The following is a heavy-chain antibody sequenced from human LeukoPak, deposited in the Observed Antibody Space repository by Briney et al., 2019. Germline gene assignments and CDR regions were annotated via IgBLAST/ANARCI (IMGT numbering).Heavy chain of an antibody. V-gene: IGHV3-21*01. CDR3: ARDHYSSSSQGFDP. Sequence: GGSLRLSCAASGFTFSSYSMNWVRQAPGKGLEWVSSISSSSSYIYYADSVKGRFTISRDNARNSLYLQMNSLRAEDTAVYYCARDHYSSSSQGFDPWGQGTLVTVSS. D-gene: IGHD6-13*01. CDR2: ISSSSSYI. J-gene: IGHJ5*02. CDR1: GFTFSSYS.